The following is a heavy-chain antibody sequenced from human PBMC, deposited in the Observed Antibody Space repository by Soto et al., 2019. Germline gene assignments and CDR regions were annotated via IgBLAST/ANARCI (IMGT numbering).Heavy chain of an antibody. CDR3: ATARGGYCSGGSCSEAWFSH. Sequence: ASVKVSCNASGGTFRSYPMHWVRQAPGQSLEWMGWINTGNGNTKYSQKFQARVTITRDTSANTGYMQLSSLRSEDTAFYYCATARGGYCSGGSCSEAWFSHWRQGTLDTVSS. CDR1: GGTFRSYP. J-gene: IGHJ5*02. CDR2: INTGNGNT. V-gene: IGHV1-3*04. D-gene: IGHD2-15*01.